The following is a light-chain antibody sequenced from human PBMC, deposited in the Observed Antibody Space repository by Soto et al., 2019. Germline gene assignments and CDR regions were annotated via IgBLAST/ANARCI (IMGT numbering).Light chain of an antibody. CDR1: SSDIGGYNY. V-gene: IGLV2-14*01. CDR3: SSYTSDSTHWV. CDR2: EVS. J-gene: IGLJ3*02. Sequence: QSALTQPASVSGSPGQSITISCTGTSSDIGGYNYVSWYQQHPGKAPKLMIYEVSNRPSGVSNRFSGSKSANTASLIISGLQAEDEADYYCSSYTSDSTHWVFGGGTKVTVL.